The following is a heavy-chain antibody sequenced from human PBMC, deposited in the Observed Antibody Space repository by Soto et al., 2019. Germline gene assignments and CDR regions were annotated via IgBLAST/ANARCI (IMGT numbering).Heavy chain of an antibody. CDR1: GFTFSTYS. D-gene: IGHD5-18*01. V-gene: IGHV3-48*02. J-gene: IGHJ3*01. CDR3: VRDKCEQLWFFDAFNV. Sequence: EVQLVESGGGLVQPGGSLRLSCVGSGFTFSTYSLNWVRQAPGKGLEWVSYISSRSTTIYYADSVKGRFTISRDDAKNSLYLQMTSLRDDDTALYYCVRDKCEQLWFFDAFNVWGQGTMVTVSS. CDR2: ISSRSTTI.